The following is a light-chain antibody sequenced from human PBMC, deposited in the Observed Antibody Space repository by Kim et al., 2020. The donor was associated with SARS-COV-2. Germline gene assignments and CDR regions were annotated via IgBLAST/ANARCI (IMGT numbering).Light chain of an antibody. CDR3: QSADSSGTYAV. V-gene: IGLV3-25*03. J-gene: IGLJ2*01. CDR1: ALPKQY. Sequence: PGQTARITCSGDALPKQYAYWYQQKPGQAPVLVIYKDSERPSGIPERFSGSSSGTTVTLTISGVQAEDEADYYCQSADSSGTYAVFGGGTQLTVL. CDR2: KDS.